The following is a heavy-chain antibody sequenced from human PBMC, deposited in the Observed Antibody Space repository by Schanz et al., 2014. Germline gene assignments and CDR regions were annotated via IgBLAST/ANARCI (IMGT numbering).Heavy chain of an antibody. V-gene: IGHV3-48*01. Sequence: EVQLLESGGALVQPGGSLRLSCSASGFTFSTYAMSWVRQAPGKGLEWVSYISGSSSTKYYADSVKGRFTISRDNAKNSLFLQMNSLRAEDTAVYYCAGGEYQLLYANWGQGTLVTVSS. CDR3: AGGEYQLLYAN. J-gene: IGHJ4*02. CDR1: GFTFSTYA. CDR2: ISGSSSTK. D-gene: IGHD2-2*02.